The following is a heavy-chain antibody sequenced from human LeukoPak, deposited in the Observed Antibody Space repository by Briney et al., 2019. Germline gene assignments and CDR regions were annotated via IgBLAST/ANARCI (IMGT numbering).Heavy chain of an antibody. CDR1: GYTFTCYY. D-gene: IGHD3-22*01. Sequence: ASVKISCKASGYTFTCYYMHWVRQAPGQGLGWMGIINPSGGSTSYAQKFQGRVTMTRDTSTSTVYMELSSLRSEDTAVYYCARDSGVVLVDYWGQGTLVTVSS. J-gene: IGHJ4*02. V-gene: IGHV1-46*01. CDR2: INPSGGST. CDR3: ARDSGVVLVDY.